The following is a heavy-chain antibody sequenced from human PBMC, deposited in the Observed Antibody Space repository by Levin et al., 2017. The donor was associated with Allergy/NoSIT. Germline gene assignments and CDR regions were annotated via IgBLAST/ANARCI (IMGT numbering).Heavy chain of an antibody. CDR2: ISSSSSTI. D-gene: IGHD3-22*01. J-gene: IGHJ3*02. Sequence: ETLSLTCAASGFTFSSYSMNWVRQAPGKGLEWVSYISSSSSTIYYADSVKGRFTISRDNAKNSLYLQMNSLRDEDTAVYYCARDVYDSSGFLEDAFDIWGQGTMVTVSS. CDR1: GFTFSSYS. CDR3: ARDVYDSSGFLEDAFDI. V-gene: IGHV3-48*02.